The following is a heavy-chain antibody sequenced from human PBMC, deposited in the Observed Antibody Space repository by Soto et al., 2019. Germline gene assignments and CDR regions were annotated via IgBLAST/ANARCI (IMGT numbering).Heavy chain of an antibody. CDR3: ARVMCSGGSCYRPFDY. J-gene: IGHJ4*02. Sequence: PGGSLRLSCAASGFTFSSYSMNWVRQAPGKGLEWVSSISSSSSYIYYADSVKGRFTISRDNAKNSLYLQMNSLRAEDTAAYYCARVMCSGGSCYRPFDYRGQGTLVTVSS. D-gene: IGHD2-15*01. V-gene: IGHV3-21*01. CDR1: GFTFSSYS. CDR2: ISSSSSYI.